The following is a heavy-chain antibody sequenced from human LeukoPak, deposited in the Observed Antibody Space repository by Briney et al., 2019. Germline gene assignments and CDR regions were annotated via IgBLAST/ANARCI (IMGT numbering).Heavy chain of an antibody. CDR1: GYIFTCYY. CDR3: AGEDNSSGYRPFDI. V-gene: IGHV1-2*04. D-gene: IGHD3-22*01. CDR2: INPNSGGT. J-gene: IGHJ3*02. Sequence: ASVKVSCKASGYIFTCYYMHWVRQAPGQGLEWMGWINPNSGGTNYAQSFQGWVTMTRDTSISTAYMELSRLRSDDTAVYYCAGEDNSSGYRPFDIWGQGTMVTVPS.